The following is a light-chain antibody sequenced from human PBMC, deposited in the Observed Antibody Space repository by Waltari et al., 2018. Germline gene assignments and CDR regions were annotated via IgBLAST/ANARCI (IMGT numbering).Light chain of an antibody. CDR2: EAS. CDR1: PSIGSS. J-gene: IGKJ4*01. Sequence: DLQITHSPSTLYASVGDRVSITCRASPSIGSSLAWYQQKPGKAPKVVIYEASSLESGVPSRFSGSGSGTEFTLTISSLQPDDFATYYCQQCNSYLLTFGGGTKVEIK. V-gene: IGKV1-5*03. CDR3: QQCNSYLLT.